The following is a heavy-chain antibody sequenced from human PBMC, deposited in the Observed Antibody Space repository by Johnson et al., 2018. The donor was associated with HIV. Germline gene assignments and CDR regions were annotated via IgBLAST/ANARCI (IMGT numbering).Heavy chain of an antibody. Sequence: MQLVESGGNVVQPGRSLRLSCAASGFTFSDYYMSWIRQAPGKGLEWVSVIYSGGSTYYADSVKGRFTISRDNSKNTLYLQMNSLRAEDTAVYYCARDRHSSSFDAFDIWGQGTMVTVSS. D-gene: IGHD6-6*01. J-gene: IGHJ3*02. CDR2: IYSGGST. CDR3: ARDRHSSSFDAFDI. CDR1: GFTFSDYY. V-gene: IGHV3-66*01.